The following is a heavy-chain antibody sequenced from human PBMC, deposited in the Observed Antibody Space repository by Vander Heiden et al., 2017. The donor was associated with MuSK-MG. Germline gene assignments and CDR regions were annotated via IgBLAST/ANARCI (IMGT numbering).Heavy chain of an antibody. CDR1: GGSTSRYY. D-gene: IGHD2-2*01. J-gene: IGHJ5*02. V-gene: IGHV4-59*01. CDR2: IYYSGST. Sequence: QVQLQESGPGLVKPSETLSLTCTVPGGSTSRYYWSWIRQPPGKGLEWIGYIYYSGSTNYNPSLKSRVTISVDTSKNQFSLKLSSVTAADTAVYYCARDSRYGSSTSCLTRWFDPWGQGTLVTVSS. CDR3: ARDSRYGSSTSCLTRWFDP.